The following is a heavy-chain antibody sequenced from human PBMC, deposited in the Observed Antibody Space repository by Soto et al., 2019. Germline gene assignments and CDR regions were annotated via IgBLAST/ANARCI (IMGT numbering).Heavy chain of an antibody. CDR3: AGAAAGLRNVYAQLHY. D-gene: IGHD6-13*01. V-gene: IGHV3-43*01. Sequence: GGSLRLSCAASGFTFDDYTMHWVRQAPGKGLEWVSLISWDGGSTYYADSVKGRFTISRDNSKNSLYLQMNSLRTEDTALYYCAGAAAGLRNVYAQLHYWGQGTLVTVSS. CDR1: GFTFDDYT. CDR2: ISWDGGST. J-gene: IGHJ4*02.